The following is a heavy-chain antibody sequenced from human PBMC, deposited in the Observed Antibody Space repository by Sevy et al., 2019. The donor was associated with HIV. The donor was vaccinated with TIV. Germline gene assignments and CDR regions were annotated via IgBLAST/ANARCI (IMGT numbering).Heavy chain of an antibody. Sequence: GGSLRLSCAVSGFTFSSHWMFWVRQAPGKGLVWVSHINSHGTITNYADSVKGRFAISRDNTKNTIYLQMNSLRAEDTAVYYCARGQLLQFLEWPSYGLDVWGQGTTGTVSS. J-gene: IGHJ6*02. V-gene: IGHV3-74*01. D-gene: IGHD3-3*01. CDR2: INSHGTIT. CDR1: GFTFSSHW. CDR3: ARGQLLQFLEWPSYGLDV.